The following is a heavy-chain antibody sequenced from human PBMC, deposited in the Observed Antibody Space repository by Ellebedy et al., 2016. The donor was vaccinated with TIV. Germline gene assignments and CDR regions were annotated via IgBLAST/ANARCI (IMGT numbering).Heavy chain of an antibody. CDR2: IYHCGST. V-gene: IGHV4-39*01. D-gene: IGHD1-26*01. CDR3: ARRLGVGAGWWDYDY. CDR1: GGSISSTSYY. J-gene: IGHJ4*02. Sequence: MPSETLSLTCSVSGGSISSTSYYWGWIRQPPGKGLAWIGDIYHCGSTYYNPSLKSRVTISVDTSTNQFSLKLSSVTAADTAGYYCARRLGVGAGWWDYDYWGQGTLVTVSS.